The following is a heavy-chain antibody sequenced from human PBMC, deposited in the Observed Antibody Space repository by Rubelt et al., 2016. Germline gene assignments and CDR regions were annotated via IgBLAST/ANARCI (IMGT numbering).Heavy chain of an antibody. CDR3: ASRSAFVHPYGMDV. J-gene: IGHJ6*02. V-gene: IGHV4-4*02. CDR2: IYHGGST. D-gene: IGHD3-3*01. Sequence: GLECIGEIYHGGSTNYNPSLKSRVTISVEKSKNQFSLKLISVTAADTAVYYCASRSAFVHPYGMDVWGQGTTVTVSS.